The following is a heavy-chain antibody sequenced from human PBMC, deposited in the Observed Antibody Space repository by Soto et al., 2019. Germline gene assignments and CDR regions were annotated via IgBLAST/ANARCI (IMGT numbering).Heavy chain of an antibody. V-gene: IGHV3-23*01. Sequence: GGSLRLSCGVSGFICSSYGMSWVRQAPGKGLEWVSTILVGGSTHYEDSVKGRFTISRDTSKNTVYLQMNSLTAGDTAVYYCAKATATGGGAFEICGQGTMVTVSS. J-gene: IGHJ3*02. CDR2: ILVGGST. CDR1: GFICSSYG. D-gene: IGHD2-8*02. CDR3: AKATATGGGAFEI.